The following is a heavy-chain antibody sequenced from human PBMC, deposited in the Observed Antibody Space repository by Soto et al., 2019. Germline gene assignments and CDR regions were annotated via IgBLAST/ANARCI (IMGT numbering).Heavy chain of an antibody. V-gene: IGHV4-31*03. D-gene: IGHD2-21*02. Sequence: LSLTCTVSGGSISSGGYYWSWIRQHPGKGLEWIGYIYYSGSTYYNPSLKSRVTISVDTSKNQFSLKLSSVTAADTAVYYCARGVVVVTAISHTYYFDYWGQGTLVTVSS. CDR2: IYYSGST. CDR1: GGSISSGGYY. J-gene: IGHJ4*02. CDR3: ARGVVVVTAISHTYYFDY.